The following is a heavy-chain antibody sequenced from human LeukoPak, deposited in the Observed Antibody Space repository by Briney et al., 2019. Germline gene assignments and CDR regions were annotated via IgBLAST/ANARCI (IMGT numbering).Heavy chain of an antibody. Sequence: GGSLRLSCAASGFTFSGSAMHWVRQASGKGLEWVGRIRSEANSYATAYAASVKGRFTISRDDSKNTAYLQMNSLKTEDTAVYYCTRQPYYYDSSGPIRDYWGQGTLVTVSS. D-gene: IGHD3-22*01. CDR2: IRSEANSYAT. J-gene: IGHJ4*02. V-gene: IGHV3-73*01. CDR1: GFTFSGSA. CDR3: TRQPYYYDSSGPIRDY.